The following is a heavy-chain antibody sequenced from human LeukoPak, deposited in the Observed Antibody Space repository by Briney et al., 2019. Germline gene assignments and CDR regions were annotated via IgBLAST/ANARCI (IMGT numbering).Heavy chain of an antibody. D-gene: IGHD3-10*02. Sequence: PGGSLRLSCAASGFTFSSYTMSWVRQTPGKGLEWVASISNGGSATYYVDSVRGRFTISRDDAKNSLFLQMNGLGADDAAVYYCTRENYVPDSWGQGTLVTVSS. CDR3: TRENYVPDS. V-gene: IGHV3-7*03. CDR1: GFTFSSYT. J-gene: IGHJ4*02. CDR2: ISNGGSAT.